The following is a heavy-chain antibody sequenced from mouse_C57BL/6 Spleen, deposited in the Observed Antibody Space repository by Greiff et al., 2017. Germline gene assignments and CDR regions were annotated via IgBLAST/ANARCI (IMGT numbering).Heavy chain of an antibody. CDR2: IDPSDSYT. CDR1: GYTFTSYW. D-gene: IGHD4-1*01. J-gene: IGHJ2*01. Sequence: VQLQQPGAELVKPGASVKLSCKASGYTFTSYWMQWVKQRPGQGLEWIGEIDPSDSYTNYNQKFKGKATLTVDTSSSTAYMQLSSLTSEDSAVYYCARREELGLDYWGQGTTLTVSS. V-gene: IGHV1-50*01. CDR3: ARREELGLDY.